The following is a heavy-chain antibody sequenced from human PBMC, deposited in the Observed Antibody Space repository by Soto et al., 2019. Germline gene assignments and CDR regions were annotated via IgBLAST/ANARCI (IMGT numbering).Heavy chain of an antibody. J-gene: IGHJ4*02. Sequence: QLQLQESGPGLVKPSETLSLTCTVSGDSISSSSYYWGWIRQPPGKGLEWIGSIYFSGSIYYNPSLESRVTISVDTSNNQFSLKLSSVTAANTAVYYCARQLGYCSGSSCYLYYFDYWGQGTLVTVSS. CDR3: ARQLGYCSGSSCYLYYFDY. V-gene: IGHV4-39*01. D-gene: IGHD2-15*01. CDR1: GDSISSSSYY. CDR2: IYFSGSI.